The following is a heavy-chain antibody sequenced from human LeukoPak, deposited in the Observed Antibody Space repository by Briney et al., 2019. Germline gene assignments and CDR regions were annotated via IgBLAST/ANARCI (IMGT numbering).Heavy chain of an antibody. D-gene: IGHD7-27*01. CDR1: GFTFDDYA. CDR2: ISWNSGSI. J-gene: IGHJ5*02. V-gene: IGHV3-9*01. CDR3: AKDMKGGLGMDSWFDP. Sequence: PGGSLRLSCAASGFTFDDYAMHWVRQAPGKGLEWVSGISWNSGSIGYADSVKGRFTISRDNAKNSLYLQMNSLRAEDTALYYCAKDMKGGLGMDSWFDPWGQGTLVTVSS.